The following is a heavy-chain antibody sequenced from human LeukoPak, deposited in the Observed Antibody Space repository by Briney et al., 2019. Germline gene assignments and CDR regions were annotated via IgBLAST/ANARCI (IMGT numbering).Heavy chain of an antibody. CDR3: ARDMALGYCSSTSCPHYYYYGMDV. CDR2: IYYSGST. Sequence: SETLSLTCTVSGGSVSSGSYYWSWIRQPPGKGLEWIGYIYYSGSTNYNPSLKSRVTISVDTYKNQFSLKLSSVTAADTAVYYCARDMALGYCSSTSCPHYYYYGMDVWGQGTTVTVSS. CDR1: GGSVSSGSYY. J-gene: IGHJ6*02. V-gene: IGHV4-61*01. D-gene: IGHD2-2*01.